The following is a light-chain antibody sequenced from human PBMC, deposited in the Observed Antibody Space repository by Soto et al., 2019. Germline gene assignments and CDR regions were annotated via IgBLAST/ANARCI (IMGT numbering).Light chain of an antibody. J-gene: IGKJ1*01. CDR2: GAS. V-gene: IGKV3-15*01. Sequence: EIVLTQSPGTVSLSPGERATVCCRASQSVSANLAWYQQKPGQAPRLLIYGASTRATGIPARFSGSGSGTEFTLTISSLQSEDFAVYYCQQYSNWPTFGQGTKVDI. CDR3: QQYSNWPT. CDR1: QSVSAN.